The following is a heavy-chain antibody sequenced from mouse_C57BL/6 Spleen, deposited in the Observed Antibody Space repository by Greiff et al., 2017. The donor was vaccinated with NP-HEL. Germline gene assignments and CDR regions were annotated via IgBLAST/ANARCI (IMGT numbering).Heavy chain of an antibody. CDR3: AREGLGYYYAMDY. Sequence: VQLQQSGAELVKPGASVKISCKASGYAFSSYWMNWVKQRPGKGLEWIGQIYPGDGDTNYNGKFKGKATLTADKSSSTAYMQLSSLTSEDSAVYFWAREGLGYYYAMDYWGQGTSVTVSS. CDR2: IYPGDGDT. J-gene: IGHJ4*01. CDR1: GYAFSSYW. V-gene: IGHV1-80*01. D-gene: IGHD4-1*01.